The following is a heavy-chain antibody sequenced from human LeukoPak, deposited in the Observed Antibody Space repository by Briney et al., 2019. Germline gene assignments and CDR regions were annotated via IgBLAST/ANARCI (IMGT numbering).Heavy chain of an antibody. Sequence: SETLSLTCTVSGGSISSYYWSWIRQPPGKALEWIGYIYYSGTTNYNPSLKSRVTMSVDTSKNQFSLKLNSTTAADTAVYYCARTRGAHDYWGQGTLVTVSS. J-gene: IGHJ4*02. D-gene: IGHD1-26*01. CDR3: ARTRGAHDY. CDR2: IYYSGTT. V-gene: IGHV4-59*08. CDR1: GGSISSYY.